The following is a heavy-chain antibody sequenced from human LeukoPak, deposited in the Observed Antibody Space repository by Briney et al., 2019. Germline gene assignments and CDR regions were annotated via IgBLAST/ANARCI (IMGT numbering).Heavy chain of an antibody. CDR1: GGTFSSYT. J-gene: IGHJ6*03. V-gene: IGHV1-69*02. Sequence: SVKVSCKASGGTFSSYTISWARQAPGQGLEWMGRIIPILGIANYAQKFQGRVTITADKSTSTAYMELSSLRSEDTAVYYCATSPGDYDFWSGYYTGPYYYYYMDVWGKGTTVTVSS. D-gene: IGHD3-3*01. CDR2: IIPILGIA. CDR3: ATSPGDYDFWSGYYTGPYYYYYMDV.